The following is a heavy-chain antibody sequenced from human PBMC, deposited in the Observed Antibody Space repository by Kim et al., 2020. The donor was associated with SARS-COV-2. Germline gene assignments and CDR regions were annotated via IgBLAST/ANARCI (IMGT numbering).Heavy chain of an antibody. CDR3: ARGHISCTPRGDFDF. CDR1: GYTFSSYG. D-gene: IGHD2-8*01. J-gene: IGHJ4*02. CDR2: ISGYDGAK. Sequence: ASVKVSCRTSGYTFSSYGVTWVRQAPGQGLEWMGWISGYDGAKNYARKFQGRISLTTYTSTNIGYLELSSLRPDDTAIYYCARGHISCTPRGDFDFWGQG. V-gene: IGHV1-18*01.